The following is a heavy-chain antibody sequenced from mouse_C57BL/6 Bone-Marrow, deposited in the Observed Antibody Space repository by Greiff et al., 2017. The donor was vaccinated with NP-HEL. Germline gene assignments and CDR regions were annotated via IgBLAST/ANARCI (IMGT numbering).Heavy chain of an antibody. CDR2: IHPNSGST. D-gene: IGHD2-1*01. V-gene: IGHV1-64*01. CDR1: GYTFTSYW. Sequence: QVQLQQPGAELVKPGASVKLSCKASGYTFTSYWMHWVKQRPGQGLEWIGMIHPNSGSTNYNEKFKSKATLTVDKSSSTAYMQLSSLTSEDSAVYYCARWTYGNYVLFAYWGQGTLVTVSA. CDR3: ARWTYGNYVLFAY. J-gene: IGHJ3*01.